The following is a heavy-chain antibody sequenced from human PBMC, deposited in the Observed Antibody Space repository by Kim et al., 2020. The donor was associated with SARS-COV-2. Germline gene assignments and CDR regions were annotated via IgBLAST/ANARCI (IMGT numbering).Heavy chain of an antibody. V-gene: IGHV4-39*01. CDR1: GGSISSSSYY. D-gene: IGHD1-20*01. CDR2: IYYSGST. J-gene: IGHJ4*01. CDR3: ARRRGYSWNVLVDY. Sequence: SETLSLTCTVSGGSISSSSYYWGWIRQPPGKGLEWIGSIYYSGSTYYNPSLKSRVTISVDTSKNQFSLKLSSVTAADTAVYYCARRRGYSWNVLVDYWGHGTLVTVSS.